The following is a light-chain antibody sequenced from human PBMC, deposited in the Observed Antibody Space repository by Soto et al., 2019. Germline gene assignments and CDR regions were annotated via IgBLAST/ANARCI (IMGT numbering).Light chain of an antibody. CDR3: MQALQTPST. CDR1: QSLLHTNGSNS. J-gene: IGKJ1*01. CDR2: LGS. Sequence: DVVMTQSPLSLPVTPGEPASISCRSSQSLLHTNGSNSLHWYLQKPGLSPQLLIYLGSNRASGVPDRFSGSGSGTDFTLKISRVGAEDVGVYYCMQALQTPSTFGLATKVDIK. V-gene: IGKV2-28*01.